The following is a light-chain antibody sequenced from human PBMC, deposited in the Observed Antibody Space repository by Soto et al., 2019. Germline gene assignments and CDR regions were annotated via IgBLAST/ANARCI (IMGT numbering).Light chain of an antibody. V-gene: IGKV3-15*01. CDR2: GAS. J-gene: IGKJ4*01. CDR3: QQYNNWPPLT. CDR1: QSVRSN. Sequence: EIVMPQSPATLSVSPGERATISCRASQSVRSNLAWYQQKTGQAPRLLIYGASTRSTGIPARFTGSGSGTEFTLTISSLQSEDFAVYYCQQYNNWPPLTFGGGTKVEIK.